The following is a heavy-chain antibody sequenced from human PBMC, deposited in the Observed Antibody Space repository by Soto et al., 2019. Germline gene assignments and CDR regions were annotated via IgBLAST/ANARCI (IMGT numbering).Heavy chain of an antibody. CDR3: ARDKGNYYGSGSSYGYYYYMDV. V-gene: IGHV3-48*01. CDR2: ISSSSSTI. J-gene: IGHJ6*03. CDR1: GFTFSSYS. Sequence: PGGSLRLSCAASGFTFSSYSMNWVRQAPGKGLEWVSYISSSSSTIYYADSVKGRFTISRDNAKNSLYLQMNSLRAEDTAVYYCARDKGNYYGSGSSYGYYYYMDVWGKGTTVTVSS. D-gene: IGHD3-10*01.